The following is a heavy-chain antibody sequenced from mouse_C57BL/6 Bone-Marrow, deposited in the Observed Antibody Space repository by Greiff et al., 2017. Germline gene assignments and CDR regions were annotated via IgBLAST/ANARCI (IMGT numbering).Heavy chain of an antibody. CDR1: GFTFSSYG. CDR2: ISSGGSYT. Sequence: EVKLVESGGDLVKPGGSLKLSCAASGFTFSSYGMSWVRQTPDKRLEWVATISSGGSYTYYPASVRGRFTISRDNAKNTLYLQMSSLKAEDTAMYCCAREGFDYWGRGTTLTVSS. J-gene: IGHJ2*01. CDR3: AREGFDY. V-gene: IGHV5-6*01.